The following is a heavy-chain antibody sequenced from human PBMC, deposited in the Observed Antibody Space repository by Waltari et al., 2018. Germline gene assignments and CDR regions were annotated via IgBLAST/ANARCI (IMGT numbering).Heavy chain of an antibody. CDR2: ITGRVDST. CDR1: GFLLRTFA. J-gene: IGHJ4*02. D-gene: IGHD1-20*01. V-gene: IGHV3-23*01. Sequence: EVQLLESGGGLVQPGGSLRISWAASGFLLRTFAMSWLRRAPGPCLQWVSVITGRVDSTFYTDSVQGRFTIPRDNSKDTVFRHIDSLRADDTATYYCAKGPHTNWNDPYFDSWGQGTVVTVSS. CDR3: AKGPHTNWNDPYFDS.